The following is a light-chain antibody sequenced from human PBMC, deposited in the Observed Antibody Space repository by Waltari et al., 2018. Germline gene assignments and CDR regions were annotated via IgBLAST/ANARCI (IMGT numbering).Light chain of an antibody. V-gene: IGKV3-15*01. Sequence: EIVMTQSPATLSVFPGERATLSCRASPSIRSNLAWYQHKPCQAPRLLIYGASTRATGIPARFSGSASGTEFTLAVSSLQSEDVALYFCQQYDNWLGTFGQGTKVEIK. CDR3: QQYDNWLGT. CDR2: GAS. CDR1: PSIRSN. J-gene: IGKJ1*01.